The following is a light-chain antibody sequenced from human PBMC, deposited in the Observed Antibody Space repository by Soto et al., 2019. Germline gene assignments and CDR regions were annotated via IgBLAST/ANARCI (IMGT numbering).Light chain of an antibody. CDR1: QSVGSN. CDR2: GAS. CDR3: QKYNNWPPIT. V-gene: IGKV3-15*01. Sequence: EIVMTQSPATLSVSPGERATLSCRASQSVGSNLAWYQQKPGQAPRLLIYGASTRATGIPARFSGSGSGTEFTLTISRLQSEDFAVYYCQKYNNWPPITFGQGTRLEIK. J-gene: IGKJ5*01.